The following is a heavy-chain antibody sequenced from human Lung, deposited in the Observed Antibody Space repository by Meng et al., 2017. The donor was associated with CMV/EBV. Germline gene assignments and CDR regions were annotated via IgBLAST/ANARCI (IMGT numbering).Heavy chain of an antibody. CDR1: GGTFSSYA. J-gene: IGHJ4*02. CDR3: ARDNNWGPDY. V-gene: IGHV1-2*02. Sequence: AVTVSCKASGGTFSSYAFSWVRQAPGQGLEWMGWIHPHRGDTNYAQQFQGRVTLTRNTSINTGYMELTRLTSDGTAVYYCARDNNWGPDYWGQGTLVTVSS. D-gene: IGHD7-27*01. CDR2: IHPHRGDT.